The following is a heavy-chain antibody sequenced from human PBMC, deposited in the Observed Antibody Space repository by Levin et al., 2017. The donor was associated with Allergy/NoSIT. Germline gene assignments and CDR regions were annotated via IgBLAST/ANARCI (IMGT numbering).Heavy chain of an antibody. CDR2: INPNSGGT. CDR1: YH. CDR3: ARDSRITMVRGVIPDY. Sequence: YHIHGGRQAPGHGLEWMGWINPNSGGTNSAQKFQGRVTMTRDTSISTAYMELSRLRSDDTAVYYCARDSRITMVRGVIPDYWGQGTLVTVSS. V-gene: IGHV1-2*02. J-gene: IGHJ4*02. D-gene: IGHD3-10*01.